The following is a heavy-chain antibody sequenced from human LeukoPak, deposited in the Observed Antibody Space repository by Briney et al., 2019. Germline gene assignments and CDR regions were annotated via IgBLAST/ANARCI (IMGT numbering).Heavy chain of an antibody. Sequence: ASVKVSCKASGYTFTGYYMQWVRQAPGHGLEWMGWINPNSGGTNYVQKFQGRVTMTRDTSISTAYMELRRLSSDDTAVYYCARENTVNYYYGMDAWGQGTTVTVSS. V-gene: IGHV1-2*02. CDR2: INPNSGGT. J-gene: IGHJ6*02. D-gene: IGHD4-17*01. CDR1: GYTFTGYY. CDR3: ARENTVNYYYGMDA.